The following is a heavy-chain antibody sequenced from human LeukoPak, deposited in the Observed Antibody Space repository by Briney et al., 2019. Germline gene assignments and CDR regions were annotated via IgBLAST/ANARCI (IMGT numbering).Heavy chain of an antibody. CDR2: IMIGGDGK. D-gene: IGHD2-2*01. J-gene: IGHJ4*02. V-gene: IGHV3-23*01. CDR1: GFTFNNYA. CDR3: VRAAPRDCSPASCSLFDT. Sequence: PGGSLRLSCAGSGFTFNNYAMSWVRRAPRKGLEWVSTIMIGGDGKHYADSVKGRFTISRDRSESTLYLQMNGLRADDTAVYYCVRAAPRDCSPASCSLFDTWCQGTLVTVSS.